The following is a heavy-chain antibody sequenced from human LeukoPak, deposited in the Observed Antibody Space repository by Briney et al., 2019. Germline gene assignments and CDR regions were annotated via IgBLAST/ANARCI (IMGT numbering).Heavy chain of an antibody. Sequence: GGSLRFSCAASGFTFSSYAMSWVRQAPGKGLEWVSAISGSGGSTYYADSVKGRFTISRDNSKNTLYLQMNSLRAEDTAVYYCSIGPQRYCSGGYCYGDYWGQGTLVTVSS. J-gene: IGHJ4*02. V-gene: IGHV3-23*01. CDR3: SIGPQRYCSGGYCYGDY. CDR1: GFTFSSYA. CDR2: ISGSGGST. D-gene: IGHD2-15*01.